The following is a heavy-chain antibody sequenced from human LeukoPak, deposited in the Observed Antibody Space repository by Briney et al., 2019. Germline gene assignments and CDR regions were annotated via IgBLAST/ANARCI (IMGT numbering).Heavy chain of an antibody. D-gene: IGHD3-22*01. CDR1: GGSISSGGYY. CDR2: IYYSGST. Sequence: PSQTLSLTCTVSGGSISSGGYYWSWIRQHPGKGLEWIGYIYYSGSTYYNPSVKSRVTISVDTSKNQFSLKLSSVTAADTAVYYCARAPPDNSSGYPSIDYWGQGTLVTVSS. J-gene: IGHJ4*02. V-gene: IGHV4-31*03. CDR3: ARAPPDNSSGYPSIDY.